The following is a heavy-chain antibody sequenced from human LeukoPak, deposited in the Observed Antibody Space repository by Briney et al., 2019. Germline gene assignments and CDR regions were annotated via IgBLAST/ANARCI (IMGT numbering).Heavy chain of an antibody. CDR2: IFYSGST. V-gene: IGHV4-59*01. J-gene: IGHJ4*02. D-gene: IGHD6-13*01. CDR3: ARRKSRVAAAVYFDY. Sequence: SETLSLTCTVSGGSIISYYWSWIRQPPGKGLEWIGYIFYSGSTNYNPSLKSRVTISVDTSKNQFSLKLSSVTAADTAVYYCARRKSRVAAAVYFDYWGQGTLVTVSS. CDR1: GGSIISYY.